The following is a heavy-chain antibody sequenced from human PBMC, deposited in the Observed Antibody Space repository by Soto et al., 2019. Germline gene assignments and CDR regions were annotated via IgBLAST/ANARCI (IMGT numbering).Heavy chain of an antibody. J-gene: IGHJ6*02. Sequence: SETLSLTCFVSGASISSNYWSWIRQPSGKGLEWIGYIYYSGNTNYNPSLKSRVIISIDTSKNHFFLKLSSVTAADTAVYYCARGPYYYYYGLDVWGQGTTVTVSS. CDR2: IYYSGNT. CDR1: GASISSNY. V-gene: IGHV4-59*01. CDR3: ARGPYYYYYGLDV.